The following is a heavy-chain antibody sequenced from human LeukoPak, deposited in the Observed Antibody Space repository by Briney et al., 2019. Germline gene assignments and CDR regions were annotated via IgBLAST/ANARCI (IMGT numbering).Heavy chain of an antibody. CDR1: GFTFSSYE. Sequence: PGGSLRLSCAASGFTFSSYEMNWVRHAPGKGREWVSYISYSGSTIYYADSVKGRFTISRDTARNSLYLQMNSLRAEDTAVYYCARIAVAGGHFDYWGQGTLVTVSS. J-gene: IGHJ4*02. V-gene: IGHV3-48*03. CDR3: ARIAVAGGHFDY. CDR2: ISYSGSTI. D-gene: IGHD6-19*01.